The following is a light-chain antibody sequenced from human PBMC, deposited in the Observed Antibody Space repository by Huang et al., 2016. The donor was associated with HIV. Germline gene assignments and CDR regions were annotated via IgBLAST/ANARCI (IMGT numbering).Light chain of an antibody. Sequence: EIVMTQSPATLSVSPGERATLSCRASQSVSNNLAWYQQKPGLAPTLLIYGAATRATGIPARFSGSGSGTRFTLTISSLQSEDCAVYYCQQYNNWPPEYTFGQGTKLEIK. V-gene: IGKV3-15*01. J-gene: IGKJ2*01. CDR3: QQYNNWPPEYT. CDR2: GAA. CDR1: QSVSNN.